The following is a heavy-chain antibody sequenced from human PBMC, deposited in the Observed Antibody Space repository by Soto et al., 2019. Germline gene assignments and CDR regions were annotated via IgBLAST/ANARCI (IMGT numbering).Heavy chain of an antibody. CDR1: GFTFSSYS. V-gene: IGHV3-21*01. Sequence: EVQLVESGGGLVKPGGSLRLSCVASGFTFSSYSMNWVRQAPGKGLEWVSSISSSSSYIYYADSVKGRFTISRDNAKNSLYLQMNSLRAEDTAVYYCARVHGDYDHYYFDYWGQGTLVTVSS. D-gene: IGHD4-17*01. CDR2: ISSSSSYI. J-gene: IGHJ4*02. CDR3: ARVHGDYDHYYFDY.